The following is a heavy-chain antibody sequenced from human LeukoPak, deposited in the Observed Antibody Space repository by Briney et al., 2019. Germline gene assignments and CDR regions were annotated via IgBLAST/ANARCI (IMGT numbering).Heavy chain of an antibody. V-gene: IGHV4-59*01. CDR1: GGSISSYY. J-gene: IGHJ6*02. CDR3: ARGGYYYYGMDV. CDR2: IYYSGST. Sequence: PSETLSLTCTVSGGSISSYYWSWIRQPPGKGLEWIGYIYYSGSTNYNPSLKSRVTISVDTSKNQFSLELSSVTAADTAVYYCARGGYYYYGMDVWGQGTTVTVSS.